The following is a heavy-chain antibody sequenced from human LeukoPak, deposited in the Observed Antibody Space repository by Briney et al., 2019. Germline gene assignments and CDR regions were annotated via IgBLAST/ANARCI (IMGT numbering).Heavy chain of an antibody. V-gene: IGHV3-23*01. CDR2: ISGFAGSI. D-gene: IGHD5-24*01. CDR3: AKEGGLQSLPYTWFDP. Sequence: GGSLRLSCAASGFTFSSFAMSWVRQAPEKGLEWVSSISGFAGSIYYADSVKGRFTISRDNSKNTLYLLMTSLRAEDTALYYCAKEGGLQSLPYTWFDPWGQGTLVTVSS. J-gene: IGHJ5*02. CDR1: GFTFSSFA.